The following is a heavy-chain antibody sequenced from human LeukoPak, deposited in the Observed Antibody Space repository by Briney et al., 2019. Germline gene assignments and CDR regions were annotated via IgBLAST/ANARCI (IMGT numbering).Heavy chain of an antibody. CDR2: INSDGSST. V-gene: IGHV3-74*01. CDR1: RFTFSTYW. J-gene: IGHJ6*03. CDR3: ARSLRVRGVPDYMDA. Sequence: PGGSLRLSCAASRFTFSTYWMHWVRQAPGKGLVWVSRINSDGSSTSYADSVKGRFTISRDNSKNTLYLLMNSLRAEDTAVYYCARSLRVRGVPDYMDAWGKGTTVIISS. D-gene: IGHD3-10*02.